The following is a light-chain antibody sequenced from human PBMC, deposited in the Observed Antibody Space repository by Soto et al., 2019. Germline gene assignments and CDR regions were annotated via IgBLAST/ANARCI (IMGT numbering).Light chain of an antibody. Sequence: DIQMTQSPSTLSASIGDRVTITCRASESIRTWLAWYQHKPGKAPKFLIYDASSLESGVPSRFSGSGSGTDFTLTISSLQPEDFATYYCQQSYSTPSFGGGTKVDIK. CDR2: DAS. V-gene: IGKV1-5*01. CDR3: QQSYSTPS. J-gene: IGKJ4*01. CDR1: ESIRTW.